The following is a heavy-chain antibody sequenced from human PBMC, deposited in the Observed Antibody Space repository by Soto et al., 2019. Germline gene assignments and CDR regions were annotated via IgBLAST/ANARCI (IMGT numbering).Heavy chain of an antibody. CDR1: GDSISRNGYF. J-gene: IGHJ6*02. D-gene: IGHD3-10*01. V-gene: IGHV4-31*03. CDR2: TYYSGSS. CDR3: ARGTMLRGPGYYYAMDV. Sequence: TLSLTCTVSGDSISRNGYFWTWIRQHPGKGLEWIGYTYYSGSSYYNPSLKSRVIISVDTSKNQFSLNLTAVTAADTAVYYCARGTMLRGPGYYYAMDVWGQGTTVTVSS.